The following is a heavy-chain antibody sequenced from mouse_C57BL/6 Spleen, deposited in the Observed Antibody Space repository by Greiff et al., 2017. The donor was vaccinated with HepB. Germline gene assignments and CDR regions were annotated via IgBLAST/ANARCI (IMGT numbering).Heavy chain of an antibody. Sequence: VQLQQPGAELVMPGASVKLSCKASGYTFTSYWMHWVKQRPGQGLEWIGEIDPSDSYTNYNQKFKGKSTLTVDKSSSTAYMQLSSLTSEDSAVYYCAREGGRGSWFAYWGQGTLVTVSA. V-gene: IGHV1-69*01. CDR2: IDPSDSYT. CDR3: AREGGRGSWFAY. CDR1: GYTFTSYW. J-gene: IGHJ3*01.